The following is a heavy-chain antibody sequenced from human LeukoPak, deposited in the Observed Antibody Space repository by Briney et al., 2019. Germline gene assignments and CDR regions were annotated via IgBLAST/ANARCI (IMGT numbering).Heavy chain of an antibody. CDR2: IYYSGST. V-gene: IGHV4-31*03. D-gene: IGHD3-10*01. CDR3: ARAVPHYYGSGFDY. CDR1: GGSISSGGYY. J-gene: IGHJ4*02. Sequence: SQTLSLTCTVSGGSISSGGYYWSWLRQHPGKGLEWIGYIYYSGSTYYNPSLKSRVTISVDTSKNQFSLKLSSVTAADTAVYYCARAVPHYYGSGFDYWGQGTLVTVSS.